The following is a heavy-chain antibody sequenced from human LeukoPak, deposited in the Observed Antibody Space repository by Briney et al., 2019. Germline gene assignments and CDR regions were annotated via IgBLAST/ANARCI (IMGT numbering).Heavy chain of an antibody. CDR2: ISSDGTTT. J-gene: IGHJ4*02. CDR1: GFTFSSYW. CDR3: VVIVLG. V-gene: IGHV3-74*01. D-gene: IGHD2-8*02. Sequence: GGSLRLSCAAFGFTFSSYWMSWVRQAPGQGLVWVSRISSDGTTTNYADSVRGRFTISRDNAKNMLYLQMNSLRAEDTAIYYCVVIVLGWGQGTLVTVSS.